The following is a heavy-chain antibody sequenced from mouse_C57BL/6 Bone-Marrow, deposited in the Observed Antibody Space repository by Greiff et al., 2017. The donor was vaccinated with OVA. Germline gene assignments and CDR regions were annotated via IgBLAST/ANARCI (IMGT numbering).Heavy chain of an antibody. V-gene: IGHV1-59*01. J-gene: IGHJ1*03. CDR2: IDPSDSYT. CDR3: ARWYYGSSLYFDV. D-gene: IGHD1-1*01. Sequence: QVQLQQPGAELVRPGTSVKLSCKASGYTFTSYWMHWVKQRPGQGLEWIGVIDPSDSYTNYNQKFKGKATFTVDTSSSTAYMQLSSLTSEDSAVYHCARWYYGSSLYFDVWGTGTTVTVSS. CDR1: GYTFTSYW.